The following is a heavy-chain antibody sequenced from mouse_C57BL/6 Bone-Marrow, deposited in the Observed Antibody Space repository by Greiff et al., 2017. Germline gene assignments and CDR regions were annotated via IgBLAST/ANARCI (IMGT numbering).Heavy chain of an antibody. Sequence: VQLQQSGPELVQPGASVKISCKASGYSFTDYYMNWVKQSNGKSLEWIGVINPNYVTTSYNQKFKGKATLTVDKSSSTAYMQRNSLTSEDEAVYYGARGYDYDCARDYWDQGTSVTVTS. D-gene: IGHD2-4*01. CDR2: INPNYVTT. CDR3: ARGYDYDCARDY. J-gene: IGHJ4*01. CDR1: GYSFTDYY. V-gene: IGHV1-39*01.